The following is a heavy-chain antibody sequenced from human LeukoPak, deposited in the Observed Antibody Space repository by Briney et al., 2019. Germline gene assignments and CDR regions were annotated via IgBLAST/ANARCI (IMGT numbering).Heavy chain of an antibody. CDR3: ARVFRGAVTSNWFDP. V-gene: IGHV4-59*01. CDR1: GGSINGYF. Sequence: SETLSLTCTVSGGSINGYFWTWIRQPPGKGLEWIGYISDSGRTNYNPSLKSRVTLSVDTSNTQFSLRLNSVTAADTAVYYCARVFRGAVTSNWFDPWGQGTPVTVSS. D-gene: IGHD4-17*01. J-gene: IGHJ5*02. CDR2: ISDSGRT.